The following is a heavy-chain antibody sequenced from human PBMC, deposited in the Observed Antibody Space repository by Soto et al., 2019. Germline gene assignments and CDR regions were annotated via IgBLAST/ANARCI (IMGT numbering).Heavy chain of an antibody. CDR3: ARGYGGPIGWFDP. Sequence: QVQLVQSGAEVKKPGASVKASCKASGYTFTSYAMHWVRQSPGHRLEWMGWINAGNGNTKYSQKFQGRVTITRDTSASTAYMELSSLRSEDTAVYYCARGYGGPIGWFDPWGQGTLVTVSS. CDR1: GYTFTSYA. J-gene: IGHJ5*02. D-gene: IGHD3-16*01. CDR2: INAGNGNT. V-gene: IGHV1-3*01.